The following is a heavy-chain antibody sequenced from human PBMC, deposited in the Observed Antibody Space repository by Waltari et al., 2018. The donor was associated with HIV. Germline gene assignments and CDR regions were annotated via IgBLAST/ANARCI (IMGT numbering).Heavy chain of an antibody. Sequence: EVQLVESGGGLVQPGGSLRLSCETSGFIFSIYWMTWVRQAPGKGLEWVANIKYDGSQKYYVDSVKGRFTVSRDNADNSMYLQMNSLRDTDTGVYYCARKSLKDRRGLDVWGQGTTVIVSS. V-gene: IGHV3-7*01. CDR1: GFIFSIYW. D-gene: IGHD2-15*01. J-gene: IGHJ6*02. CDR3: ARKSLKDRRGLDV. CDR2: IKYDGSQK.